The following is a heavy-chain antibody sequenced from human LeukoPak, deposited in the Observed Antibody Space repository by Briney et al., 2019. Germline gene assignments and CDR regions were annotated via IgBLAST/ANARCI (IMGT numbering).Heavy chain of an antibody. CDR2: INPSSGAT. Sequence: ASGTVSCKASGYTFTGYYMHWVRQAPGQGLEWMGWINPSSGATNFAQRFQGRVSMTRDASISTAYMELSRLRSDDTAVYYCARGNPTNYGSGSYSAPDFDYWGQGTLVTVSS. CDR1: GYTFTGYY. J-gene: IGHJ4*02. V-gene: IGHV1-2*02. CDR3: ARGNPTNYGSGSYSAPDFDY. D-gene: IGHD3-10*01.